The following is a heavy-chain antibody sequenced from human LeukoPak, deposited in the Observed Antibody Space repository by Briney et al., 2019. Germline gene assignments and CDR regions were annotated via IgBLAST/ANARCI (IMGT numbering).Heavy chain of an antibody. CDR1: GFTFSSYG. J-gene: IGHJ6*03. CDR3: AKDRCSNGIGCYYYYMDV. CDR2: ISSSSSYI. D-gene: IGHD2-8*01. Sequence: PGGSLRLSCAASGFTFSSYGMNWVRQAPGKGLEWVSSISSSSSYIYYADSVKGRFTISRDNAKNSLYLQMNSLRAEDTAVYYCAKDRCSNGIGCYYYYMDVWGKGTTVTISS. V-gene: IGHV3-21*01.